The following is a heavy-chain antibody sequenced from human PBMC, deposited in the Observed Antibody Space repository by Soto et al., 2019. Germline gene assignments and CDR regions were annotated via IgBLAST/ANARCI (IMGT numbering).Heavy chain of an antibody. V-gene: IGHV1-2*04. CDR3: ARWVGASNWFDT. D-gene: IGHD1-26*01. CDR2: INTNTGDT. Sequence: GASVKVSCKTSGYTFTGYHIHWVRQAPGQGLEWMGWINTNTGDTNYAQKFQGWVTMTRDTSINTAYAQLSRLTSDDTAVYYCARWVGASNWFDTWGQGTLVTVSS. CDR1: GYTFTGYH. J-gene: IGHJ5*02.